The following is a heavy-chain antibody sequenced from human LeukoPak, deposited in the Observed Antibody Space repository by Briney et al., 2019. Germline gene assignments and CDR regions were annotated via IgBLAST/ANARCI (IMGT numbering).Heavy chain of an antibody. Sequence: GGSLRLSCVVSGFTFSSYWMSWVRQAPGQGLEWVANMKQDGSEKYYVDSVKGRFTFSRDNAQNSLYLQMSSLRVEDTAVYYCVTYSTGLYKGLEFWGQGTQVTVSS. V-gene: IGHV3-7*03. D-gene: IGHD2-8*02. CDR1: GFTFSSYW. CDR2: MKQDGSEK. J-gene: IGHJ4*02. CDR3: VTYSTGLYKGLEF.